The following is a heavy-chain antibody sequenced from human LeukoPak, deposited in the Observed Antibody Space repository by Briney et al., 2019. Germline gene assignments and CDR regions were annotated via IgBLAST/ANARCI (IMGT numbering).Heavy chain of an antibody. J-gene: IGHJ4*02. Sequence: GRSLRLPCAASGFTFSSYGMHWVRQAPGKGLEWVAVIWYDGSNKHYADSVKGRFTISRDNSKNTLYLQMNSLRAEDTAVYYCARDGAYYDFWSGYYPEYYFDYWGQGTLVTVSS. CDR1: GFTFSSYG. CDR2: IWYDGSNK. D-gene: IGHD3-3*01. CDR3: ARDGAYYDFWSGYYPEYYFDY. V-gene: IGHV3-33*01.